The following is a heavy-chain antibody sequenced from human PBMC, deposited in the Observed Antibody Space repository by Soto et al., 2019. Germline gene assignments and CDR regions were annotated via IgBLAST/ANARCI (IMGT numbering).Heavy chain of an antibody. CDR1: GGSVRITDHF. D-gene: IGHD5-18*01. V-gene: IGHV4-39*01. CDR2: VFYSGST. Sequence: SETLSLTCTISGGSVRITDHFWGWIRQPPGKGLEWIGYVFYSGSTYYSPSLKSRLTISLDVSKNQSSLKMKSVTAADTAVYFCARVNTTLVDHFDCWGQGTLVTVSS. CDR3: ARVNTTLVDHFDC. J-gene: IGHJ4*02.